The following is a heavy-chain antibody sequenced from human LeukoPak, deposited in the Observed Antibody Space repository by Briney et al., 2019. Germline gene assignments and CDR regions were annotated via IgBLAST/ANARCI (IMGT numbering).Heavy chain of an antibody. CDR3: ARGPTMKMDV. D-gene: IGHD3-22*01. J-gene: IGHJ6*04. CDR2: MNSRSSSK. V-gene: IGHV3-21*01. CDR1: GFTFSSYS. Sequence: PGGSLRLSCAASGFTFSSYSMNWVRQAPGKGLEWVSSMNSRSSSKYYADSVKGRFTISRDNAKNLLYLQMNSLRAEDTAVYYCARGPTMKMDVWGKGTTVTVSS.